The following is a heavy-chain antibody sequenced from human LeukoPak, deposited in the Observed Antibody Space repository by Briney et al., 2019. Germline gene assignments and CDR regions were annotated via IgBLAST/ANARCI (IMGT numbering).Heavy chain of an antibody. CDR3: ARDGVGIVVVPAEHWFDP. J-gene: IGHJ5*02. CDR2: INPNSGGT. V-gene: IGHV1-2*02. Sequence: ASVKVSCKASGYTFTGYYMHWVRQAPGQGLEWMGWINPNSGGTNYAQKFQGRVTMTRDTSISTAYMELSRLRSVDTAVYYCARDGVGIVVVPAEHWFDPWGQGTLVTVSS. D-gene: IGHD2-2*01. CDR1: GYTFTGYY.